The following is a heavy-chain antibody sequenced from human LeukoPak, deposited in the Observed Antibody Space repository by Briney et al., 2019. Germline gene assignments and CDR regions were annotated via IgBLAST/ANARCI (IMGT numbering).Heavy chain of an antibody. CDR1: GGSISSYY. V-gene: IGHV4-4*07. CDR3: ARLSRSGYYMDV. J-gene: IGHJ6*03. D-gene: IGHD3-3*01. Sequence: SETLSLTCTVSGGSISSYYWSWIRQPAGKGLEWIGRIYTSASTNYNRSLKGRVTISVDKSMNQFSLRLGSVTAADTAVYYCARLSRSGYYMDVWGKGTTVTVSS. CDR2: IYTSAST.